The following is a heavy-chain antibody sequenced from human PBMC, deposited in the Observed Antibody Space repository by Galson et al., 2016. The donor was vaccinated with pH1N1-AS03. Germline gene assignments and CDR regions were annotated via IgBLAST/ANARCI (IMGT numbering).Heavy chain of an antibody. D-gene: IGHD3-3*01. CDR3: AKDKSPGVAATEVYCFES. V-gene: IGHV3-9*01. CDR1: GFAFDDYA. J-gene: IGHJ4*02. Sequence: SLRLSCAASGFAFDDYAVHWVRQRPGKGLEWVAGISWNSGRMGYADFVKGRLIISRDNAKHSVYLQMSSLRAEDTAVYYCAKDKSPGVAATEVYCFESWGQGALVTVSS. CDR2: ISWNSGRM.